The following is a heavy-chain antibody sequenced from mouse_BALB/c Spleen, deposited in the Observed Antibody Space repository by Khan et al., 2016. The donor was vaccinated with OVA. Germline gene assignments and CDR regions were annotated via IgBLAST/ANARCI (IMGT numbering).Heavy chain of an antibody. D-gene: IGHD1-1*01. V-gene: IGHV5-17*02. CDR1: GFTFNNYG. CDR2: ISGDSNTI. J-gene: IGHJ2*01. CDR3: ATSYFYGYYFDS. Sequence: EVKLVESGGGLVQPGGSRKLSCAASGFTFNNYGMHWVRQAPEKGLEWVAYISGDSNTIYYVDSVKGRFTISRDNPKNTLFLQMTSLRSEDTAMYYCATSYFYGYYFDSWGPGTTLTVS.